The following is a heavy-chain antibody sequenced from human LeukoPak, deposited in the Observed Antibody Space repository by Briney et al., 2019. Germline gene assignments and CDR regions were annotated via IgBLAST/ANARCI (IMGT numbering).Heavy chain of an antibody. V-gene: IGHV1-2*02. D-gene: IGHD5-18*01. CDR3: ASTRSWHRYGYGY. CDR1: GYTFTGYY. J-gene: IGHJ4*02. CDR2: INPNSGGT. Sequence: ASVKVSCKASGYTFTGYYMHWVRQAPGQGLEWMGWINPNSGGTNYAQKFQGRVTMTRDTSISTAYLQWSSLKASDTAMYYCASTRSWHRYGYGYWGQGTLVTVSS.